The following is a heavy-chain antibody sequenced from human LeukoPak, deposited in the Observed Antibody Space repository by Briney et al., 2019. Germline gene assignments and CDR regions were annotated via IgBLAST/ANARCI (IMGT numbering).Heavy chain of an antibody. CDR1: GFTFDDYA. D-gene: IGHD2-15*01. CDR3: AKAKGYCSGGSCYLIRSAFDI. V-gene: IGHV3-9*01. CDR2: ISWNSGSI. Sequence: GGSLRLSCAASGFTFDDYAMHWVRHAPGKGLEWVSGISWNSGSIGYADSVKGRFTISRDNAKNSLYLQMNSLRAEDTALYYCAKAKGYCSGGSCYLIRSAFDIWGQGTMVTVSS. J-gene: IGHJ3*02.